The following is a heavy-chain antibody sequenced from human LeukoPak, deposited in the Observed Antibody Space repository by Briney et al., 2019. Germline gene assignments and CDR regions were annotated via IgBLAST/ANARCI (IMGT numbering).Heavy chain of an antibody. CDR1: GFTFSSYG. Sequence: GGSLRLSCAPSGFTFSSYGMHWVRQPPGRGLEWVAFIRFDGSDKYYADSIKGRFTISRDSSKNTLFLQMSSLRVEDTAVYYCAKDLMRDRWFGESWGQGTLVTVSS. D-gene: IGHD3-10*01. CDR2: IRFDGSDK. J-gene: IGHJ5*02. CDR3: AKDLMRDRWFGES. V-gene: IGHV3-30*02.